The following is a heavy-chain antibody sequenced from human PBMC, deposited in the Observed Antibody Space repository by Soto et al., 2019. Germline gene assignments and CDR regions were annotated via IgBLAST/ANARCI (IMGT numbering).Heavy chain of an antibody. CDR1: GFTFSSYW. J-gene: IGHJ4*02. CDR2: INSDGSST. Sequence: EVQLVESGGGLVQPGGSLRLSCAASGFTFSSYWMHWVRQAPGKGLVWVSRINSDGSSTTYADSVKGRFTISRDNAKNTRYLQMNSLRAKDTAVYYCARVHSGGYAFSLDDYWGQGTLVTVSS. V-gene: IGHV3-74*01. CDR3: ARVHSGGYAFSLDDY. D-gene: IGHD5-12*01.